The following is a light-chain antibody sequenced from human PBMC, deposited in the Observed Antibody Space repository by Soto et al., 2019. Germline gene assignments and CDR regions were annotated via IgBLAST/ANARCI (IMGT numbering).Light chain of an antibody. CDR2: TNG. CDR3: QSYDSSLSVV. J-gene: IGLJ2*01. Sequence: QSVLTQPPSVSGAPGQRVTISCTGSSSNIGAGYDVHWYQQLPGTAPKLLIYTNGNRPSGVPDRFSGSKSGTSASLATTGLQAEDEADYYCQSYDSSLSVVFGGGTKLTVL. CDR1: SSNIGAGYD. V-gene: IGLV1-40*01.